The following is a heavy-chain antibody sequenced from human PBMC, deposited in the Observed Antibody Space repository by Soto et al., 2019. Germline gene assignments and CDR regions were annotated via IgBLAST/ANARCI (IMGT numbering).Heavy chain of an antibody. D-gene: IGHD3-3*01. J-gene: IGHJ3*02. CDR3: ARASFTIFGSAFDI. CDR1: GDSVSSNSAA. Sequence: SETLSLTCAISGDSVSSNSAAWNWIRQSPSRGLEWLGRTYYRSKWYNDYAVSVKSRITINPDTSKNQFSLQLNSVTPEDAAVYYCARASFTIFGSAFDIWGQGTMVTVSS. V-gene: IGHV6-1*01. CDR2: TYYRSKWYN.